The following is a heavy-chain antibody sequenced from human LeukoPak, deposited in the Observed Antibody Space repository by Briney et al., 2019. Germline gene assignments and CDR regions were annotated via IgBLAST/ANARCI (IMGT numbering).Heavy chain of an antibody. Sequence: PGGSLRLSCAASGFIVSSNYMSWVRQAPGKGLEWVANIKQDGGEIYYVDSVKGRFTISRDNSKNTLYLQMNSLRAEDTAVYYCARSGGSYDYVLDYWGQGTLVTVSS. CDR2: IKQDGGEI. V-gene: IGHV3-7*01. CDR3: ARSGGSYDYVLDY. J-gene: IGHJ4*02. D-gene: IGHD3-16*01. CDR1: GFIVSSNY.